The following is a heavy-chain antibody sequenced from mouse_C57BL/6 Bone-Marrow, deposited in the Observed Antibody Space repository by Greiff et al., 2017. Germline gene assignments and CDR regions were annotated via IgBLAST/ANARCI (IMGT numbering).Heavy chain of an antibody. CDR1: GYTFTSYW. D-gene: IGHD1-1*01. CDR3: AREEITTVVDMDY. V-gene: IGHV1-53*01. Sequence: QVHVKQPGTELVKPGASVKLSCKASGYTFTSYWMHWVKQRPGQGLEWIGNINPSNGGTNYNEKFKSKATLTVDKSSSTAYMQLSSLTSEDSAVYYCAREEITTVVDMDYWGQGTSVTVSS. CDR2: INPSNGGT. J-gene: IGHJ4*01.